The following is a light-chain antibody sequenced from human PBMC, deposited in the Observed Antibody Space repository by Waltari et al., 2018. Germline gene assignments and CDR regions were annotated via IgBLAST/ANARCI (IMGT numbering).Light chain of an antibody. V-gene: IGKV1-17*01. CDR3: LQHDSYPLT. CDR2: AAS. Sequence: DIQMTQSPSSLSASVGDRVTITCRASKGIRNDVGWYQQKPGKAPRRLIYAASSLQSGVPSRFSGSGSGTEFTLTISSLQPEDFATYYCLQHDSYPLTFGQGTKVEIK. J-gene: IGKJ1*01. CDR1: KGIRND.